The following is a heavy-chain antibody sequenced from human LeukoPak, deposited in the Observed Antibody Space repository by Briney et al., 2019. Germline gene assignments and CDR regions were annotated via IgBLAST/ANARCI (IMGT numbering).Heavy chain of an antibody. J-gene: IGHJ4*02. CDR1: GFTFSSYG. D-gene: IGHD6-13*01. V-gene: IGHV3-30*18. CDR3: AKDPSSSWYSGFDY. CDR2: ISYDGSNK. Sequence: GSLRLSCAASGFTFSSYGMHWVRQAPGKGLEWVAFISYDGSNKYYADSVKGRFTISRDNSKNTLYLQMNSLRAEDTAVYYCAKDPSSSWYSGFDYWGQGTLVTVSS.